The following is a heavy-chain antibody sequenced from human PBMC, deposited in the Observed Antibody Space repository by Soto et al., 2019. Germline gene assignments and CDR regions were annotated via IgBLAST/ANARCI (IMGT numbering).Heavy chain of an antibody. D-gene: IGHD1-26*01. J-gene: IGHJ5*02. CDR3: ARVSSSRWELQAGKGWFDP. CDR2: IYYSGST. Sequence: QVQLQESGPGLVKPSETLSLTCTVSGGSISSYYWSWIRQPPGKGLEWIGYIYYSGSTNYNPSLKSRVTISVDTSKNQFSLKLSSVTAADTAVYYCARVSSSRWELQAGKGWFDPWGQGTLVTVSS. CDR1: GGSISSYY. V-gene: IGHV4-59*01.